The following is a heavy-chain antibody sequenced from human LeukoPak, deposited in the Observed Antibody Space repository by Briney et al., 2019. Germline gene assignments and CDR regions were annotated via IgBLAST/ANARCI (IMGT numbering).Heavy chain of an antibody. J-gene: IGHJ4*02. V-gene: IGHV4-61*01. CDR3: ARAVSWYSFDY. D-gene: IGHD6-13*01. CDR2: IYNGVNT. CDR1: GASVSSASY. Sequence: PSETLSLTCTVSGASVSSASYWSWIRQPPGKGVEWIAHIYNGVNTNYNPSLKSRVTISVDTSKNQFSLRLNSVTAADTAVYYCARAVSWYSFDYWGQGTLVTVSS.